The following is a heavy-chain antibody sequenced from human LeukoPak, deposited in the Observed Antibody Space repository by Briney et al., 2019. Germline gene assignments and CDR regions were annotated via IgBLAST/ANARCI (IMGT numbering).Heavy chain of an antibody. CDR1: GFTFSSYW. CDR3: ARGGVPYAFDI. CDR2: INSDGSST. V-gene: IGHV3-74*01. D-gene: IGHD3-10*01. J-gene: IGHJ3*02. Sequence: GGSLRLSCAASGFTFSSYWMHWVRQAPGEGLVWVSHINSDGSSTNYADSVKGRFTISRDNAKNTLYLQMNSLRAKDTAVYYCARGGVPYAFDIWGQGTMVTVSS.